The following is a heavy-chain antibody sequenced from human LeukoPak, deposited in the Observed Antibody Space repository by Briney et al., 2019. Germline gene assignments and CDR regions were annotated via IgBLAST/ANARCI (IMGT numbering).Heavy chain of an antibody. CDR2: IFTSGST. CDR3: ARKALPGNWFDP. CDR1: GDSISTYY. J-gene: IGHJ5*02. V-gene: IGHV4-4*07. Sequence: PSETLSLTCTVSGDSISTYYWSWIRQPAGKGLEWIGRIFTSGSTNYNPSLKSRVTMSLDTSKNQFSLKLSSVTAAYTAVYYCARKALPGNWFDPWGQGALVTVSS.